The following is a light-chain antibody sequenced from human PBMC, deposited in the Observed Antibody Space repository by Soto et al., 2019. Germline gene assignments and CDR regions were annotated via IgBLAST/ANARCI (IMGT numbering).Light chain of an antibody. V-gene: IGKV3-20*01. CDR1: ERLNSVY. Sequence: LAFSKSEVTLSLSPGESAPLFCMASERLNSVYLACYQQRPGQPPRLLISGASNRATGIPDRFSGSGSGTDFTLTISRLEPEDFAVYYCQQYGSSGTFGQGTKVDIK. CDR3: QQYGSSGT. J-gene: IGKJ1*01. CDR2: GAS.